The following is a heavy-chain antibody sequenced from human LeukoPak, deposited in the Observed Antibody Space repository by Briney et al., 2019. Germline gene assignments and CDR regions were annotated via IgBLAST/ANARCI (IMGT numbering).Heavy chain of an antibody. D-gene: IGHD2-15*01. CDR2: AYYTGST. J-gene: IGHJ4*02. CDR1: GVSITSSIYH. CDR3: ARPHYCSGSSCSHFDY. Sequence: SETLSLTCIVSGVSITSSIYHWGWIRQPPGKGLEWIGNAYYTGSTSYNPSLKSRVTISVDTSKNHFSLKLSSVTAADTAVYYCARPHYCSGSSCSHFDYWDQGTLVTVSS. V-gene: IGHV4-39*02.